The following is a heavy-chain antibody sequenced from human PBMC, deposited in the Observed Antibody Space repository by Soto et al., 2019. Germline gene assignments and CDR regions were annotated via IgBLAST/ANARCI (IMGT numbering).Heavy chain of an antibody. CDR2: IWYDGSNK. J-gene: IGHJ4*02. CDR3: ARDESGWSGASCYAYFVY. D-gene: IGHD2-15*01. CDR1: GFTFSSYG. V-gene: IGHV3-33*01. Sequence: QVQLVESGGGVVQPGRSLRLSCAASGFTFSSYGMHWVRQAPGKGLEWVAVIWYDGSNKYYADSVKGRFTISRDNSKNTLYLQKNRLRAENTAVSYCARDESGWSGASCYAYFVYWGQGTLVTVSS.